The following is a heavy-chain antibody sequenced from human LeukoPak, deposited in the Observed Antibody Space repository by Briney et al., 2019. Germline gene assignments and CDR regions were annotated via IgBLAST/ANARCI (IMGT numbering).Heavy chain of an antibody. V-gene: IGHV3-30*02. CDR2: IRFDRSTK. J-gene: IGHJ4*02. CDR1: GFTFSRYG. CDR3: AKRDDYFDY. Sequence: GGSLRLSCAASGFTFSRYGMHWVRQAPVKGLEWVAFIRFDRSTKFCADSVKGRCTISRDNSKNTLYLQMNSLRVEDTAVYFCAKRDDYFDYWGQGTLVTVSS.